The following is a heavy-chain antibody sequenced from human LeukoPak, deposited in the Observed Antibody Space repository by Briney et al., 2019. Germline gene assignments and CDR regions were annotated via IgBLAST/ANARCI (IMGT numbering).Heavy chain of an antibody. J-gene: IGHJ4*02. CDR2: INPSGGST. CDR3: ARDHRGVEMATIGIDY. CDR1: GYTFTSYC. V-gene: IGHV1-46*01. Sequence: ASVKVSCKASGYTFTSYCMHWVRQAPGQGLEWMGIINPSGGSTSYAQKFQGRVTMTRDMSTSTVYMELSSLRSEDTAVYYCARDHRGVEMATIGIDYWGQGTLVTVSS. D-gene: IGHD5-24*01.